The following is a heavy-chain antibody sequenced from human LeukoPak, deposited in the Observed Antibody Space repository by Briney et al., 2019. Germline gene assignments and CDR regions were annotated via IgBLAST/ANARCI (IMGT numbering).Heavy chain of an antibody. CDR3: AVSRYCSSTSCYLSAEYFQH. CDR1: GFTFSSYG. CDR2: ISGSGDTT. Sequence: GGTLRLSCAASGFTFSSYGMSWIRQAPGKGLEWVSAISGSGDTTNYADSVKGRFTISRDNSKNTLYLQMNSLRAEDTAVYYCAVSRYCSSTSCYLSAEYFQHWGQGTLVTVSS. V-gene: IGHV3-23*01. J-gene: IGHJ1*01. D-gene: IGHD2-2*01.